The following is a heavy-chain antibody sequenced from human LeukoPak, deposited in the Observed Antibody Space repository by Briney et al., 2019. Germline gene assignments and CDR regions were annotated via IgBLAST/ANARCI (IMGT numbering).Heavy chain of an antibody. V-gene: IGHV3-23*01. CDR1: GFTFSSYA. CDR3: AKDVERPLYSGSYGWVF. Sequence: TGGSLRLSCAASGFTFSSYAMSWVRQAPGKGLEWVSGISGSGGSTYLADSVKGRFTISRDNSKNTLYLQMSSLRAEDTAVYYCAKDVERPLYSGSYGWVFWGQGTLVTVSS. D-gene: IGHD1-26*01. CDR2: ISGSGGST. J-gene: IGHJ4*02.